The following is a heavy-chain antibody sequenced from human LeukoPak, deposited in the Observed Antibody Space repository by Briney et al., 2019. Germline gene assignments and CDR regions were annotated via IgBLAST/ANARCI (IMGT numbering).Heavy chain of an antibody. J-gene: IGHJ4*02. CDR1: GFTFSSYA. Sequence: PGGSLRLSCAASGFTFSSYAMHWVRQAPGKGLEWVAAISYDGSNKYYADSVKGRFTISRDNSKNTLYLQMNSLRAEDTAVYYCARDPKNDYGGKSFDYWGQGTLVTVSS. D-gene: IGHD4-23*01. V-gene: IGHV3-30-3*01. CDR2: ISYDGSNK. CDR3: ARDPKNDYGGKSFDY.